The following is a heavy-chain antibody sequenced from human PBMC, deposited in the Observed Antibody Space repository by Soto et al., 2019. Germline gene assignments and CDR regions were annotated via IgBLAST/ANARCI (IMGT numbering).Heavy chain of an antibody. J-gene: IGHJ5*01. CDR3: ARAPNPYSSSSGWFDP. D-gene: IGHD6-6*01. V-gene: IGHV4-59*01. Sequence: PSETLSLTCTVSGGSISSNYWTWIRQPPGKGLEWIGYVYNSGSTNYNPSLKSRVTISEDTSKSQFSLKVNSMTAADTAVYYCARAPNPYSSSSGWFDPWGQGTLVTVSS. CDR2: VYNSGST. CDR1: GGSISSNY.